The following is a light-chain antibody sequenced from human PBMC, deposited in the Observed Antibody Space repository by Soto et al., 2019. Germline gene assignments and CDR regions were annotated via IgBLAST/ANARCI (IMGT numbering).Light chain of an antibody. CDR1: KLGDKY. CDR3: QAWDNSVL. V-gene: IGLV3-1*01. Sequence: SYELTQPPSVSVSPGQTASITCSGDKLGDKYVCWYQQRPGQSPVLVIYQDSKRPSGIPERFSGSNSGNTATLTISGTQAMDEADYYCQAWDNSVLFGGGTQLTVL. CDR2: QDS. J-gene: IGLJ2*01.